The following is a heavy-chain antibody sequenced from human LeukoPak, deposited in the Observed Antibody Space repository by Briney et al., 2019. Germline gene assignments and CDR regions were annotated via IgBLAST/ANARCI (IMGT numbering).Heavy chain of an antibody. Sequence: TGGSLRLSCAASGFTFSNYAMHWVRQAPGKGLEWVAVISYDGSNEYYADSVKGRFTLSRDNSKNTLYLQMNSLRAEDTAVYYCARGGYYSSSWYFDYWGQGTLVTVSS. CDR3: ARGGYYSSSWYFDY. D-gene: IGHD6-13*01. CDR1: GFTFSNYA. V-gene: IGHV3-30*01. J-gene: IGHJ4*02. CDR2: ISYDGSNE.